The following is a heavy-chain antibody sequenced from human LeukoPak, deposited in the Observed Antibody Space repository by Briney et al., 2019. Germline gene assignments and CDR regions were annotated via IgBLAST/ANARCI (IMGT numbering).Heavy chain of an antibody. V-gene: IGHV3-53*01. J-gene: IGHJ4*02. CDR2: IYSGGST. Sequence: GGSLRLSCAASGFSVSSDYMTWVRQAAGKGLEWVSVIYSGGSTYYADSVKGRFTISRDNSKNTLYLQMNNLRVEDTAVYYCARYHTALNYWGQGTLVTASS. CDR3: ARYHTALNY. D-gene: IGHD5-18*01. CDR1: GFSVSSDY.